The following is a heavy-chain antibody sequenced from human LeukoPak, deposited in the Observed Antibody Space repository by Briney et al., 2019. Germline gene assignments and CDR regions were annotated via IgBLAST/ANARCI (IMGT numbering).Heavy chain of an antibody. CDR2: ISSNGGST. J-gene: IGHJ4*02. CDR3: AKAPIDYYGPGSDIPPSYFDY. Sequence: GGSLRLSCPASGFTFSSYAMHWVRQAPGKGLEYVSAISSNGGSTYYADSVKGRFTISRDNSKNTLYLQMNSLRAEDTAVYYCAKAPIDYYGPGSDIPPSYFDYWGQGTLVTVSS. V-gene: IGHV3-64*04. CDR1: GFTFSSYA. D-gene: IGHD3-10*01.